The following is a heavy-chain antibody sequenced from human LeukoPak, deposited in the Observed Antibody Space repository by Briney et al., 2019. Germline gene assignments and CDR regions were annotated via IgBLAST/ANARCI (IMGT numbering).Heavy chain of an antibody. V-gene: IGHV3-23*01. CDR1: GFIFSTYG. J-gene: IGHJ4*02. CDR2: IRSNGDTA. D-gene: IGHD1-1*01. Sequence: GRSLRLSCAASGFIFSTYGMHWVRQAPGKGLEWVSTIRSNGDTAYNADSVRGRFAISRDNSKNALFLQMNSLRVEDTAIYYCAKGQELDDGVFDSWGQGTLVTVSS. CDR3: AKGQELDDGVFDS.